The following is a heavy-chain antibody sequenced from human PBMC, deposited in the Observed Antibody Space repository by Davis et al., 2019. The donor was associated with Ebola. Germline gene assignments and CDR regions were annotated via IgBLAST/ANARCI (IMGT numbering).Heavy chain of an antibody. CDR2: ISSSSSYI. V-gene: IGHV3-21*01. Sequence: GESLKISCAASGFTFYRYEMNWVRQAPGKGLEWVSSISSSSSYIYYADSVKGRFTISRDNAKNSLYLQMNSLRAEDTAVYYCASETYYYDSSGYHPYFDYWGQGTLVTVSS. J-gene: IGHJ4*02. D-gene: IGHD3-22*01. CDR3: ASETYYYDSSGYHPYFDY. CDR1: GFTFYRYE.